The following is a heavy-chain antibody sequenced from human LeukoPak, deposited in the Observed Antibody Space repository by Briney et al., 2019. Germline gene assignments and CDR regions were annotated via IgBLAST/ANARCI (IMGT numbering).Heavy chain of an antibody. J-gene: IGHJ4*02. Sequence: PSETLSLTCAVSGGSFSGYYWSWIRQPPGKGLEWIGEINHRGSTNYNPSLKSRVTISVDTSKNQFSLKLSSVTAADTAVYYCARGRLWPKRYFDYWGQGTLVTVSS. CDR3: ARGRLWPKRYFDY. CDR2: INHRGST. D-gene: IGHD5-18*01. CDR1: GGSFSGYY. V-gene: IGHV4-34*01.